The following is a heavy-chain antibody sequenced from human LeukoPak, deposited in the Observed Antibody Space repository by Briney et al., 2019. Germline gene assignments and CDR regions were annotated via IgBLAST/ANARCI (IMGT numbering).Heavy chain of an antibody. CDR3: AKGYCSGGNCASDY. J-gene: IGHJ4*02. V-gene: IGHV3-23*01. CDR1: GFTFSSYV. Sequence: GGSLRLSCAASGFTFSSYVMSWVRRAPGKGLEWVSAISGSGGSTYYADSVKGRFTISRDNSRNTLYVQMNSLRAEDTAVYYCAKGYCSGGNCASDYWGRGTLVTVSS. CDR2: ISGSGGST. D-gene: IGHD2-15*01.